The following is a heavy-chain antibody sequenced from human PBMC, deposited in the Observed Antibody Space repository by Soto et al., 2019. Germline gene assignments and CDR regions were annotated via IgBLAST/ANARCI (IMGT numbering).Heavy chain of an antibody. CDR3: ARDLKRGYGNWFDP. D-gene: IGHD5-12*01. CDR1: GFTFSNYA. J-gene: IGHJ5*02. CDR2: ISYDGSNT. Sequence: GGSLRLSCAASGFTFSNYAMSWVRRAPGKGLEWLAVISYDGSNTFYADSVKGRFTISRDNSKNTLYLHLDTLRSEDTAVYYCARDLKRGYGNWFDPWGQGTLVTVSS. V-gene: IGHV3-30*03.